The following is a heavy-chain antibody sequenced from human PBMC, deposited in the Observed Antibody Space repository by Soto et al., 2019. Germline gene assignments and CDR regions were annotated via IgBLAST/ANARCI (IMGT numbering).Heavy chain of an antibody. CDR2: INPSGGST. V-gene: IGHV1-46*01. Sequence: ASVKVSCKASGYTFTSYYMHWVRQAPGQGLEWMGIINPSGGSTSYAQKFQGRVTMTRDTSTSTVYMELSSLRSEDTAVYYCARSGSSWYGYYYYGMDVWGQGTTVSVSS. CDR3: ARSGSSWYGYYYYGMDV. CDR1: GYTFTSYY. D-gene: IGHD6-13*01. J-gene: IGHJ6*02.